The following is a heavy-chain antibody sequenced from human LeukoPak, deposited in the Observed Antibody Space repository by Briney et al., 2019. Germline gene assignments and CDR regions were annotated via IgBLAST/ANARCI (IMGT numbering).Heavy chain of an antibody. J-gene: IGHJ4*02. CDR3: ASHRDYYDSSGYPNQPHLDY. Sequence: GGSLRLSCAASGFTFSSYWMSWVRQAPGKGLEWVANIKQDGSEKYYVDSVKGRFTISRDNAKNSLYLQMNSLRAEDTAVYYCASHRDYYDSSGYPNQPHLDYWGQGTLVTVSS. V-gene: IGHV3-7*01. CDR2: IKQDGSEK. CDR1: GFTFSSYW. D-gene: IGHD3-22*01.